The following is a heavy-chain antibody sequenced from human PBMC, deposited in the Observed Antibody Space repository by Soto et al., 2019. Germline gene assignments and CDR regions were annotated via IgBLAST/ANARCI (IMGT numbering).Heavy chain of an antibody. CDR2: ISYDGSNK. J-gene: IGHJ6*02. Sequence: QVQLVESGGGVVQPGGSLRLSCAASGFTFSSYGMHWVRQAPGKGLEWVAVISYDGSNKYYADSVKGRFTISRDNSKNTLYLQMNSLRAEDTAVYYCAKTGRCSGGSCYRGLEPNYYYYGMDVWGQGTTVTVSS. CDR1: GFTFSSYG. CDR3: AKTGRCSGGSCYRGLEPNYYYYGMDV. V-gene: IGHV3-30*18. D-gene: IGHD2-15*01.